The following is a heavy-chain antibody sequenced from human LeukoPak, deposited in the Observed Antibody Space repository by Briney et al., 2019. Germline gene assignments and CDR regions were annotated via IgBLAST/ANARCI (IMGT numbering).Heavy chain of an antibody. CDR3: ARHGAIWFGATL. Sequence: SETLSLTCTVSGGSISSSSYYWGWIRQPPGKGLEWIGSIYYSGSTYYNPSLKSRVTISVDTSKNQFSLKLSSVTAADTAVYYCARHGAIWFGATLWGQGTLVTVSS. CDR1: GGSISSSSYY. J-gene: IGHJ4*02. D-gene: IGHD3-10*01. CDR2: IYYSGST. V-gene: IGHV4-39*01.